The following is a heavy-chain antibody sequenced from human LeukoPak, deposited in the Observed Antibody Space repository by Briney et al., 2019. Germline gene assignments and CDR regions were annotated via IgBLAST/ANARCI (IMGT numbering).Heavy chain of an antibody. J-gene: IGHJ4*02. V-gene: IGHV3-30*18. CDR1: GFTFSSYG. D-gene: IGHD2-15*01. CDR3: AKVRVGTAHFDY. Sequence: PGRFLRLSCAASGFTFSSYGMHWVRQAPGKGLGWVVVISHDGSNKNYADSVKGRFTISRDNSKNTLYLQMNSLRPEDTAVYYCAKVRVGTAHFDYWGQGTLVTVSS. CDR2: ISHDGSNK.